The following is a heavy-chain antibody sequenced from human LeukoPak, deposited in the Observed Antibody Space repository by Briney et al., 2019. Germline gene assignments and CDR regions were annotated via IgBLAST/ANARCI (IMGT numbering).Heavy chain of an antibody. V-gene: IGHV4-61*08. CDR1: GGSISSGGYY. J-gene: IGHJ1*01. D-gene: IGHD3-10*01. CDR3: ARSHAYGSGPFQH. Sequence: PSETLSLTCTVSGGSISSGGYYWSWIRQHPGKGLEWIGYIYYSGSTNYNPSLKSRVTMSVDTSKNQFSLKLSSVTAADTAVYYCARSHAYGSGPFQHWGQGTLVTVSS. CDR2: IYYSGST.